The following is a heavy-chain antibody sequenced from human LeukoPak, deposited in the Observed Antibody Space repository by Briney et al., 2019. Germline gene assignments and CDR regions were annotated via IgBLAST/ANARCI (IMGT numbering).Heavy chain of an antibody. CDR2: IYSSGST. CDR3: ARTSARGAQFDY. D-gene: IGHD3-10*01. J-gene: IGHJ4*02. Sequence: SETLSLTCSVSGGPISSYYWSWIRQPAGKGLEWIGRIYSSGSTNYNPSLKTRVPMSLDTSKNQFSLNLTTVTAADTAVYYCARTSARGAQFDYWGQGTLVTVSS. V-gene: IGHV4-4*07. CDR1: GGPISSYY.